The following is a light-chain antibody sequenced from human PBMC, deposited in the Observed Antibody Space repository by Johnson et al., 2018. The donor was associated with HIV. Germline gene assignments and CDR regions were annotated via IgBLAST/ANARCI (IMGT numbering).Light chain of an antibody. Sequence: SAAPGQNVTISCSGGSSNVGNHYVSWYQQFPGTAPKLLIYDNNKRPSGIPDRFSASKSGTSATLGITGPQTGDDADYYCGTWDSSLRTGFFGTGTKVTVL. J-gene: IGLJ1*01. CDR3: GTWDSSLRTGF. CDR1: SSNVGNHY. V-gene: IGLV1-51*01. CDR2: DNN.